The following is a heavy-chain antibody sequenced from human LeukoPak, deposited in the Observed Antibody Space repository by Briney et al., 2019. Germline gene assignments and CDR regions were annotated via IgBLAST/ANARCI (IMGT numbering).Heavy chain of an antibody. CDR1: GFTFSSYG. CDR2: IWYDGSNK. J-gene: IGHJ4*02. V-gene: IGHV3-33*06. Sequence: GGSLKLSCAASGFTFSSYGMHWVRQAPGKGLEWVAVIWYDGSNKYYADSVKGHFTISRDNSKNTLYLQMNSLRAEDTAIYYCAKDLIAYSYGYAGRSNFDYWGQGTLVTVSS. D-gene: IGHD5-18*01. CDR3: AKDLIAYSYGYAGRSNFDY.